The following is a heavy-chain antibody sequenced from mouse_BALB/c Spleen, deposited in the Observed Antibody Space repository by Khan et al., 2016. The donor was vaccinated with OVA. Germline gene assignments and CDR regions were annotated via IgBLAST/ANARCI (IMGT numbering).Heavy chain of an antibody. J-gene: IGHJ3*01. V-gene: IGHV1-9*01. CDR3: ARGNYYGSSSWFGY. Sequence: QVQLQQSGAELMKPGASVKISCKATGYTFSSYWIEWVKQRPGHGLEWIGEILPGSGRNNYNEKFKGKATVTADTSSNTAYMQLSNLTSDDSAVYYGARGNYYGSSSWFGYWGQGTLVTVSA. CDR2: ILPGSGRN. CDR1: GYTFSSYW. D-gene: IGHD1-1*01.